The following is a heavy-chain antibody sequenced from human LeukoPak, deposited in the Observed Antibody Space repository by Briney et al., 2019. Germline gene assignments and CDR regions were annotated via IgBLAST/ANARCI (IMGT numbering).Heavy chain of an antibody. D-gene: IGHD3-3*01. CDR1: GYTFTSYD. Sequence: ASVKVSCKASGYTFTSYDINWVRQATGQGLEWMGWMNPNSGNTGYAQKFQGRVTMTRNTSISTAYVELSSLRSEDTAVYYCARGIPLFGTIFGVVIMAVESYWFDPWGQGTLVTVSS. CDR2: MNPNSGNT. CDR3: ARGIPLFGTIFGVVIMAVESYWFDP. V-gene: IGHV1-8*01. J-gene: IGHJ5*02.